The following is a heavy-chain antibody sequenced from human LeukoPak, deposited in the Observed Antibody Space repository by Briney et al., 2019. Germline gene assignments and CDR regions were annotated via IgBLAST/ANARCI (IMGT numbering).Heavy chain of an antibody. CDR2: INHSGST. V-gene: IGHV4-34*01. J-gene: IGHJ4*02. Sequence: SETLSLTCAVYGGSFSGYYWSWIRQPPGKGLEWIGEINHSGSTNYNPSLKSRVTISVDTSKSQFSLKLSSVTAADTAVYYCARKALLGYCSSTSCYPRGIFDYWGQGTLVTVSS. CDR1: GGSFSGYY. D-gene: IGHD2-2*01. CDR3: ARKALLGYCSSTSCYPRGIFDY.